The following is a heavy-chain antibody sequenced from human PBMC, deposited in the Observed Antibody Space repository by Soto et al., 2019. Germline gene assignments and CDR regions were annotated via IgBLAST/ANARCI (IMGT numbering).Heavy chain of an antibody. Sequence: QVQLVESGGGVVQPGRTLRLSCAASGFTFSSYGMHRVRPAPGKGLEWVADISYDGSNNYYADSVKGRFTISRDNSKNTLYLQMNSLRAEDTAVYYCANDLLPLTTSTTALGFEYFDYGGQGTLVTFSS. CDR2: ISYDGSNN. V-gene: IGHV3-30*18. J-gene: IGHJ4*02. D-gene: IGHD4-17*01. CDR3: ANDLLPLTTSTTALGFEYFDY. CDR1: GFTFSSYG.